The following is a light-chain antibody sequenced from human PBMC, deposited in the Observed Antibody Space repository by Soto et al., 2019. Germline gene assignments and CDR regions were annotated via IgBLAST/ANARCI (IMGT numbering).Light chain of an antibody. CDR3: SSYTSSSTYV. CDR1: SSDVGGYDY. CDR2: DVS. Sequence: QSVLTQPASVSGSPGQSIAISCTGTSSDVGGYDYVSWYQQHPGKAPKLMIYDVSNRPSGVSNRFSGSKSDNTASLTISGLHAEDEADYYCSSYTSSSTYVFGTGTRSPA. J-gene: IGLJ1*01. V-gene: IGLV2-14*01.